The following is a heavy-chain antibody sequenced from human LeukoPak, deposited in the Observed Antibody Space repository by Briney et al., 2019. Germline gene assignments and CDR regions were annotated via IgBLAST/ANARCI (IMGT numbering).Heavy chain of an antibody. V-gene: IGHV3-15*01. D-gene: IGHD4-17*01. CDR3: AKDLHVRSSSTVTTGGVDS. CDR2: IRSKTAGGTT. J-gene: IGHJ4*02. CDR1: GFSFTDAW. Sequence: GGSLRLSCAASGFSFTDAWMTWVRQAPGKGLEWVGRIRSKTAGGTTDLAAPVKGRFSISRDDSKNTLYLQMNSLRAEDTAVYYCAKDLHVRSSSTVTTGGVDSWGQGTLVTVSS.